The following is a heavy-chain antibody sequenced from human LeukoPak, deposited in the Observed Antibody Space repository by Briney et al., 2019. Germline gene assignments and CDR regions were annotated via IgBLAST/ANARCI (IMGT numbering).Heavy chain of an antibody. CDR3: AREYSRRTPVEAAFDP. CDR2: INPSGGST. Sequence: ASVKVSCKASGYTFTSYYMHWVRQAPGQGLEWMGIINPSGGSTSYAQKFQGRVTMTRDTSTSTVYMELSSLRSEDTAVYYCAREYSRRTPVEAAFDPWGQGTLVTVSS. D-gene: IGHD6-13*01. CDR1: GYTFTSYY. J-gene: IGHJ5*02. V-gene: IGHV1-46*01.